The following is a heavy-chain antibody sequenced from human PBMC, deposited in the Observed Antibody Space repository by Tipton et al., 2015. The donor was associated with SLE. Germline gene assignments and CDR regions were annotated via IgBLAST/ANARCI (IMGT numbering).Heavy chain of an antibody. D-gene: IGHD2-15*01. V-gene: IGHV4-59*08. J-gene: IGHJ4*02. Sequence: TLSLTCTVSGGSISSYYWSWIRQPPGKGLEWIEYIYHSGSTNYNPSLKSRITISVDTSKNQFSLKLSSVTAADTAVYHCARGYCSSGSCQRGYYFDYWGQGTLVTVSS. CDR1: GGSISSYY. CDR3: ARGYCSSGSCQRGYYFDY. CDR2: IYHSGST.